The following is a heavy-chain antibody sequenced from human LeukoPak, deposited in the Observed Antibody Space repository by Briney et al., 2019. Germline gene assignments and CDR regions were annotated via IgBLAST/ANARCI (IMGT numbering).Heavy chain of an antibody. Sequence: SETLSLTCTVSVDSVPSNTYYWAWVRQSPEKGLEWIGSIYNKVSTHYNPSLKSRVTMSVDTSRSQFSLKLTSMTAADTAIYYCARNGSSSYFDTWGQGILVTVSS. CDR3: ARNGSSSYFDT. V-gene: IGHV4-39*01. CDR2: IYNKVST. J-gene: IGHJ4*02. D-gene: IGHD6-6*01. CDR1: VDSVPSNTYY.